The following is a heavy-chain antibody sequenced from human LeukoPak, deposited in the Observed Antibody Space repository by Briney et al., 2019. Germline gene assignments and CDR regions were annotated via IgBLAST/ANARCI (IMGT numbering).Heavy chain of an antibody. Sequence: GGSLRLSCAASGFTFRSYWMHWVRQAPGKGLVWVSLINSDGSSTNYADSVKGRFTISRDNAKNTLYLQMNSLRAEDTAVYYCARGPSRVDVWGQGTTVTVYS. CDR3: ARGPSRVDV. V-gene: IGHV3-74*01. J-gene: IGHJ6*02. CDR1: GFTFRSYW. CDR2: INSDGSST.